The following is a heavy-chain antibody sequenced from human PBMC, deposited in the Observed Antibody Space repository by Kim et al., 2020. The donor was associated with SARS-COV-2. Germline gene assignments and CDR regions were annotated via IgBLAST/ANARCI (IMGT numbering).Heavy chain of an antibody. Sequence: GGSLRLSCAASGFTFSSYWMSWVRQAPGKGLEWVANIKQDGSEKYYVDSVKGRFTSSSDNAKNSLYLQMNSLRAEDTAVYYCARDAPLDDGYNYAYYYYGMDVWGQVTTVTVSS. CDR3: ARDAPLDDGYNYAYYYYGMDV. D-gene: IGHD5-12*01. CDR1: GFTFSSYW. V-gene: IGHV3-7*03. CDR2: IKQDGSEK. J-gene: IGHJ6*02.